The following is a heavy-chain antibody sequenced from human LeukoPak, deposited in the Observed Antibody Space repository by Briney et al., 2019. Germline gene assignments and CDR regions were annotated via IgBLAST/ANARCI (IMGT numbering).Heavy chain of an antibody. CDR3: VREARGYHYTYFDY. CDR1: GFTVSSNY. CDR2: INWNGGST. D-gene: IGHD5-18*01. J-gene: IGHJ4*02. V-gene: IGHV3-20*04. Sequence: GGSLRLSCAASGFTVSSNYMSWVRQAPGKGLEWVSGINWNGGSTGYADSVKGRFTVSREDARNSLYLQMNSLRAGDTAVYYCVREARGYHYTYFDYWGQGTLVTVSS.